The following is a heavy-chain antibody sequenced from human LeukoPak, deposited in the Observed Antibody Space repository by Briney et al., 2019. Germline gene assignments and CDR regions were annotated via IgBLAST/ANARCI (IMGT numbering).Heavy chain of an antibody. CDR3: ARGRDDLFDY. Sequence: SETLSLTCTVSGGSISSYYWSWIRQSPGKGLEWIGHIYYTGSTDYNPSLKSRVTISVDTSKNQFSLKLSSVTAADTAVYYCARGRDDLFDYWGQGTLVTVSS. V-gene: IGHV4-59*01. D-gene: IGHD3-3*01. J-gene: IGHJ4*02. CDR1: GGSISSYY. CDR2: IYYTGST.